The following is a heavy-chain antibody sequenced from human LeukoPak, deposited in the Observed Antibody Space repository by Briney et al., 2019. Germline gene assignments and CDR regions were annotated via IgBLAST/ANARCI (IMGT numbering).Heavy chain of an antibody. CDR3: ARGYSYGYSVHYYYGMDV. CDR1: GYTFTSYY. V-gene: IGHV1-46*01. Sequence: ASVKVSCKASGYTFTSYYVHWVRQAPGQGLEWMGIINPSGGSTSYAQKFQGRVTMTRDTSTSTVYMELSSLRSEDTAVYYCARGYSYGYSVHYYYGMDVWGQGTTVTVSS. J-gene: IGHJ6*02. CDR2: INPSGGST. D-gene: IGHD5-18*01.